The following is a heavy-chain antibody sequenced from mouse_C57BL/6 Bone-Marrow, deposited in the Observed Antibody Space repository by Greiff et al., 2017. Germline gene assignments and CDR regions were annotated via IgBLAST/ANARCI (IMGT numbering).Heavy chain of an antibody. CDR3: TIEIYYDYVWYFDV. CDR2: IDPENGDT. J-gene: IGHJ1*03. CDR1: GFNIKDDY. Sequence: EVQLQQSGAELVRPGASVKLSCTASGFNIKDDYMHWVKQRPEQGLEWIGWIDPENGDTEYASKFQGKATITADTSSNTAYLQLSSLTSEDTAVYYCTIEIYYDYVWYFDVWGTGTRSPSPQ. D-gene: IGHD2-4*01. V-gene: IGHV14-4*01.